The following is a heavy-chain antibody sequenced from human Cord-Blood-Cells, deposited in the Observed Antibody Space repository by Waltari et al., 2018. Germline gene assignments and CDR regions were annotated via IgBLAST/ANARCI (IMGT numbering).Heavy chain of an antibody. D-gene: IGHD1-7*01. CDR2: IIPILGIA. CDR1: GGTFSSYA. Sequence: QVQLVQSGAEVKKPGSSVKVSCKASGGTFSSYAISWVGQAPGQGLEWMGKIIPILGIANYAQKFQGRVTITADKSTSTAYMELSSLRSEDTAVYYCARDPGANWNYDYWGQGTLVTVSS. J-gene: IGHJ4*02. CDR3: ARDPGANWNYDY. V-gene: IGHV1-69*09.